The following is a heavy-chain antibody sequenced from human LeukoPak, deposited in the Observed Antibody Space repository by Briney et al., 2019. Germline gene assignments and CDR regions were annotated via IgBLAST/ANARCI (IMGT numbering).Heavy chain of an antibody. CDR3: ARGPITTRSHFDY. CDR1: GGTSSSYA. V-gene: IGHV1-69*13. D-gene: IGHD3-22*01. J-gene: IGHJ4*02. Sequence: SVKVSCKASGGTSSSYAISWVRQAPGQGLEWMGGIIPIFATANYAQKFQGRVTITADESTSTAYMELSSLRSEDTAVYYCARGPITTRSHFDYWGQGTLVTVSS. CDR2: IIPIFATA.